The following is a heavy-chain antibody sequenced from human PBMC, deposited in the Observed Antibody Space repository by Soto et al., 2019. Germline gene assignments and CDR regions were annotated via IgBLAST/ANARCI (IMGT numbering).Heavy chain of an antibody. CDR2: IYYSGST. D-gene: IGHD2-2*01. J-gene: IGHJ3*02. Sequence: SETLSLTCTVSGGSISSYYWSWIRQPPGKGLEWIGYIYYSGSTNYNPSLKSRVTISVDTSKNQFSLKLSSVTAADTAVYYCAGSSSHFDAFDIWGQGTMVTVSS. CDR1: GGSISSYY. CDR3: AGSSSHFDAFDI. V-gene: IGHV4-59*01.